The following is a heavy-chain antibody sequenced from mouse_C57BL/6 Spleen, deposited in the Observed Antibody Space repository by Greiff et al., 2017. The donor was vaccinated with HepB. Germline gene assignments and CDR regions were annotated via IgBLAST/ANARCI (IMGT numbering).Heavy chain of an antibody. CDR2: IDPSDSYT. J-gene: IGHJ1*03. V-gene: IGHV1-59*01. CDR3: ASDGYDEDWYFDV. D-gene: IGHD2-2*01. CDR1: GYTFTSYW. Sequence: QVQLQQPGAELVRPGTSVKLSCKASGYTFTSYWMHWVKQRPGQGLEWIGVIDPSDSYTNYNQKFKGKATLTVDTSSSTAYMQLSSLTSEDSAVYYCASDGYDEDWYFDVWGTGTTVTASS.